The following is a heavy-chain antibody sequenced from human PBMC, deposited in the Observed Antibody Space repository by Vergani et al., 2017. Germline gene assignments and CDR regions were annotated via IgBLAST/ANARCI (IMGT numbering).Heavy chain of an antibody. V-gene: IGHV3-23*01. D-gene: IGHD2-2*01. J-gene: IGHJ6*03. CDR3: AKVRVVPAAIGYYYYYYYMDV. CDR1: GFTFSSYA. Sequence: EVQLLESGGGLVQPGGSLRLSCAASGFTFSSYAMSWVRQAPGKGLEWVSAISGSGGSTYYADSVKGRFTISRDNSKNTLYLQMNSLRAEDTAVYYCAKVRVVPAAIGYYYYYYYMDVWGKWTTVTVSS. CDR2: ISGSGGST.